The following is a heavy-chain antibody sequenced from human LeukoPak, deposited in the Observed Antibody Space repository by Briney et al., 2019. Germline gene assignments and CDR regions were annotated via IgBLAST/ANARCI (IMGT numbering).Heavy chain of an antibody. CDR2: INPNSGGT. V-gene: IGHV1-2*02. Sequence: ASVKASCKASGYTFTGYYMHWVRQAPGQGLEWMGWINPNSGGTNYAQKFQGRVTMTRDTSISTAYMELSRLRSDDTAVYYCASRRRYCSSTSCLGSWFDPWGQGTLVTVSS. CDR1: GYTFTGYY. D-gene: IGHD2-2*01. CDR3: ASRRRYCSSTSCLGSWFDP. J-gene: IGHJ5*02.